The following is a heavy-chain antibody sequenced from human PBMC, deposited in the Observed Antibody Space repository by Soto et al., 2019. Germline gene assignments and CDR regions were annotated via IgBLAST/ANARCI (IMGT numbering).Heavy chain of an antibody. CDR2: INPNSGGT. V-gene: IGHV1-2*02. CDR1: GYTFTGYY. Sequence: ASVKVSCKASGYTFTGYYMHWVRQAPGQGLEWMGWINPNSGGTNYAQKFQGRVTMTRDTSISTAYMELSRLRSDDTAVYYCAGLLFGVVTEWLLCPYYFDYWGQGTLVTVSS. J-gene: IGHJ4*02. CDR3: AGLLFGVVTEWLLCPYYFDY. D-gene: IGHD3-3*01.